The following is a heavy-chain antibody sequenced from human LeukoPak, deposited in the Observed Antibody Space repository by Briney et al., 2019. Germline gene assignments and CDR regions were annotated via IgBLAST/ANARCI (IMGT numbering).Heavy chain of an antibody. CDR1: GFTFTLYN. CDR3: AKDGGYNYGHRIDY. D-gene: IGHD5-18*01. J-gene: IGHJ4*02. CDR2: ISSDGSNT. Sequence: PGGSLRLSCAASGFTFTLYNMHWVRKPPGRGRRWWHLISSDGSNTYYAGSVKGRFTISRDNSKNTVSLQLDDLRAEDTALYYCAKDGGYNYGHRIDYWGPGTLVTVSS. V-gene: IGHV3-30-3*01.